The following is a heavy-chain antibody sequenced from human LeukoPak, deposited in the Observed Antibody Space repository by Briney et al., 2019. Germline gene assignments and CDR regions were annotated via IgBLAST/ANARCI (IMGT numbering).Heavy chain of an antibody. Sequence: PGGSLRLSCGASGFTFSSYWMHWVRHAPGKGLVWVSRINSDGITTTYADSVKGRFTISRDNSKNTVYLQMNSLRAEDTAVYYCAKDGFPGIAKAGMVYWGQGTLVTVSS. J-gene: IGHJ4*02. CDR3: AKDGFPGIAKAGMVY. D-gene: IGHD6-19*01. CDR1: GFTFSSYW. V-gene: IGHV3-74*01. CDR2: INSDGITT.